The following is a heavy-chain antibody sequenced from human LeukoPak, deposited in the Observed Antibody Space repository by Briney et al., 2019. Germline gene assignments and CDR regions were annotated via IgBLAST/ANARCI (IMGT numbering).Heavy chain of an antibody. CDR1: GYTFTSYD. D-gene: IGHD2-15*01. Sequence: GASVKVSCKASGYTFTSYDINWVRQATGQGLEWMGWMNPNSGNTGYAQKFQGRVTMTRNTSISTAYMELSSLRSEDTAVYYCARGDVVVVAATPDLDYWAREPWSPSPQ. V-gene: IGHV1-8*01. CDR3: ARGDVVVVAATPDLDY. CDR2: MNPNSGNT. J-gene: IGHJ4*02.